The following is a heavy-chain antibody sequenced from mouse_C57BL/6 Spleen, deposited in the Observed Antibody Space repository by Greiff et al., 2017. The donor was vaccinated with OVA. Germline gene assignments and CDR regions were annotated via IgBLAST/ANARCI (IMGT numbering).Heavy chain of an antibody. CDR2: ISDGGSYT. V-gene: IGHV5-4*03. D-gene: IGHD2-3*01. CDR1: GFTFSSYA. CDR3: ARGGDGYYVGYAMDY. J-gene: IGHJ4*01. Sequence: EVKLVESGGGLVKPGGSLKLSCAASGFTFSSYAMSWVRQTPEKRLEWVATISDGGSYTYYPDNVKGRFTISRDNANNTLYLQMSHLKSEDTAMYYCARGGDGYYVGYAMDYWGQGTSVTVSS.